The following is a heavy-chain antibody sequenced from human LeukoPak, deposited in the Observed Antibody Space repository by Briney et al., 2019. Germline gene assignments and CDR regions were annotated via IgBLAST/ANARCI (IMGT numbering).Heavy chain of an antibody. J-gene: IGHJ4*02. CDR1: GFTFSSYA. Sequence: GGSLRLSCAASGFTFSSYAMHWVRQAPGKGLEYVSAISSNGGSTYYANSVKGRFTISRDNSKNTLYLQMGSLRAEDMAVYYCARESGTVVAAAGFAYWGQGTLVTVSS. D-gene: IGHD2-21*01. CDR3: ARESGTVVAAAGFAY. V-gene: IGHV3-64*01. CDR2: ISSNGGST.